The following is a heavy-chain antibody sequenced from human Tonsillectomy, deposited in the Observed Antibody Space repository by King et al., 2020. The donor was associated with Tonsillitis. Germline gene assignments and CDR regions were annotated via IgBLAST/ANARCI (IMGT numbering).Heavy chain of an antibody. J-gene: IGHJ6*04. CDR2: ISPYNGNT. V-gene: IGHV1-18*01. CDR3: ARDMWDLRMDV. D-gene: IGHD1-26*01. Sequence: QLVQSGGEVKKPGASVKVSCKASGYTFTSYGISWVRHAPGQGLECIGWISPYNGNTNYAQKLQGRVTMTTGTSTTTAYMELRSLRSDDTAVYYCARDMWDLRMDVWGKGTTVTVPS. CDR1: GYTFTSYG.